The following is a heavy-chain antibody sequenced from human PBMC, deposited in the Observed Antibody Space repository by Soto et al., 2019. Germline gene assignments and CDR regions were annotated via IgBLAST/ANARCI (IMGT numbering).Heavy chain of an antibody. CDR2: IYYSGST. V-gene: IGHV4-30-4*01. J-gene: IGHJ5*02. D-gene: IGHD6-13*01. Sequence: SETLSLTCTVSGGSISSGGYYWSWIRQPPGKGLEWIGYIYYSGSTYYNPSLKSRVTISVDTSKNQFSLKLSSVTAADTAVYYFARAKAPLYSSSWYWFDPWGQGTLVTVSS. CDR1: GGSISSGGYY. CDR3: ARAKAPLYSSSWYWFDP.